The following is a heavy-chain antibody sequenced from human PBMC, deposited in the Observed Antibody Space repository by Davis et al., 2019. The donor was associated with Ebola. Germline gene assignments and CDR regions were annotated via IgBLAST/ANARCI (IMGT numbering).Heavy chain of an antibody. CDR2: ISAYNGNT. V-gene: IGHV1-18*01. J-gene: IGHJ4*02. D-gene: IGHD3/OR15-3a*01. CDR3: AKDAVGGLVIGFDL. CDR1: GYTFTSYG. Sequence: ASVKVSCKASGYTFTSYGISWVRQAPGQGLEWMGWISAYNGNTNYAQKLQGRVTMTTDTSATTAYMELRSLKSDDTAVYYCAKDAVGGLVIGFDLWGQGTLVTVSS.